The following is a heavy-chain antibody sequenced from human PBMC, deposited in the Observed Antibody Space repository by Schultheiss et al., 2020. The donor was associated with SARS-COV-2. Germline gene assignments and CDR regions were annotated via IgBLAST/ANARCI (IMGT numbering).Heavy chain of an antibody. CDR3: AREGVVAVSGTDRYYYYGMDV. D-gene: IGHD2-15*01. CDR1: GFTFSSYG. J-gene: IGHJ6*02. V-gene: IGHV3-21*04. CDR2: ISSSSSYI. Sequence: GGSLRLSCAASGFTFSSYGMHWVRQAPGKGLEWVSSISSSSSYIYYADSVKGRFTISRDNSKNTLYLQMNSLRAEDTAVYYCAREGVVAVSGTDRYYYYGMDVWGQGTTVTVSS.